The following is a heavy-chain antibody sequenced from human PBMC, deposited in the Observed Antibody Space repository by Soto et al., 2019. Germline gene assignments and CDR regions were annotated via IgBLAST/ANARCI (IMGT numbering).Heavy chain of an antibody. D-gene: IGHD6-13*01. CDR2: ISGSGGST. Sequence: PGGSLRLSCAASGFTFSSYAMSWVRQAPGKGLEWVSAISGSGGSTYYADSVKGRFTISRDNSKDTLYLQMNSLRAEDTAVYYCAKRAGYSSSRPPDYWGQGTLVTVSS. CDR1: GFTFSSYA. CDR3: AKRAGYSSSRPPDY. J-gene: IGHJ4*02. V-gene: IGHV3-23*01.